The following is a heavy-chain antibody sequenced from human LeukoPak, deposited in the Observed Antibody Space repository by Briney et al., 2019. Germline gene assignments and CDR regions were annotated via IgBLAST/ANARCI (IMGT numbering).Heavy chain of an antibody. Sequence: SETLSLPCTVSGCSISSGSFYWSWIRQPAGKGLEWIGRIYTSGSTNYNPSLKSRVTISVDTSKNQFSLKLSSVTAADTAVYYCARANLGTLDYWGQGTLVTVSS. J-gene: IGHJ4*02. CDR3: ARANLGTLDY. D-gene: IGHD3-16*01. CDR2: IYTSGST. V-gene: IGHV4-61*02. CDR1: GCSISSGSFY.